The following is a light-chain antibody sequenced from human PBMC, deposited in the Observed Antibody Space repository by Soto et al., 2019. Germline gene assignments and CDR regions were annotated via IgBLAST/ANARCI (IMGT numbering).Light chain of an antibody. CDR3: SSYAGSNGVL. CDR2: EVS. Sequence: QSALTQPPSASGSPGQSVTISCTGTSSDVGGYLYVSWYQHHPGKAPKLMIYEVSKRPSGVPDRFSGSKSGNTASLTVSGLQPEDEADYYCSSYAGSNGVLFGGGTQLTVL. CDR1: SSDVGGYLY. J-gene: IGLJ2*01. V-gene: IGLV2-8*01.